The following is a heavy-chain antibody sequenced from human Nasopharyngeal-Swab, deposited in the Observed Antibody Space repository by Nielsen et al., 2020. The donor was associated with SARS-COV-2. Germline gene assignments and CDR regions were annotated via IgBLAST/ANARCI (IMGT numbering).Heavy chain of an antibody. CDR3: ARAHDSSGYYQRRSYFDY. J-gene: IGHJ4*02. Sequence: VRQMPGKGLEWVAIIWYDGSNKYYADSVKGRFTISRDNSKNTLYLQMNSLRAEDTAVYYCARAHDSSGYYQRRSYFDYWGQGTLVTVSS. CDR2: IWYDGSNK. V-gene: IGHV3-33*01. D-gene: IGHD3-22*01.